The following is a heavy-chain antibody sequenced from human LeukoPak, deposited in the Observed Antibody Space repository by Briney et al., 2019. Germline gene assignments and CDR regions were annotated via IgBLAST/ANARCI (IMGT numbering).Heavy chain of an antibody. Sequence: GGSLRLSCAASGFTFSSYSMNWVRQAPGKGLEWVSSISSSSSYIYYADSVKGRFTISRDNAKNSLYLQMNSLRAEDTAVYYCARVGTNYYGSGSYYKSKHFDYWGQGTLVTLS. CDR3: ARVGTNYYGSGSYYKSKHFDY. CDR1: GFTFSSYS. D-gene: IGHD3-10*01. J-gene: IGHJ4*02. V-gene: IGHV3-21*01. CDR2: ISSSSSYI.